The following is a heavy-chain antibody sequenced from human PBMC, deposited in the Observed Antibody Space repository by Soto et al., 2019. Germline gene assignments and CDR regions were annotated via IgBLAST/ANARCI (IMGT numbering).Heavy chain of an antibody. Sequence: PGGSLRLSCAAAGFIFSDYDMTWVRQAPGKGLEWVSYISSSGSTIDYADSVKGRFTISRDNTKNSLYLQMNSLRAEDTAVYYCAREVDIVASFYYYGMDVWGQGTTVTVS. J-gene: IGHJ6*02. CDR3: AREVDIVASFYYYGMDV. CDR2: ISSSGSTI. V-gene: IGHV3-48*03. D-gene: IGHD5-12*01. CDR1: GFIFSDYD.